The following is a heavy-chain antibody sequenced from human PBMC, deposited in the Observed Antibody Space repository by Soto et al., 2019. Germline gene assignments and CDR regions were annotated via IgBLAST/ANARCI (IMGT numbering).Heavy chain of an antibody. Sequence: SDTLSLTCGVFGGSISNSNWWTWVRQPPGKGLEWIGEIYHTGTTNYHSSLKSRVTISVDLSKNQFSLRLSSVTTADAALYYCARTTAVPNTLRSRYFFDYWGQGTLVTVSS. V-gene: IGHV4-4*02. J-gene: IGHJ4*02. CDR3: ARTTAVPNTLRSRYFFDY. D-gene: IGHD4-17*01. CDR2: IYHTGTT. CDR1: GGSISNSNW.